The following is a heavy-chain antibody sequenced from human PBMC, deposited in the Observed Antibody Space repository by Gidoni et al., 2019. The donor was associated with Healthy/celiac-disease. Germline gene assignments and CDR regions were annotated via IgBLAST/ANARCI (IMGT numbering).Heavy chain of an antibody. Sequence: QVQLVQSGAEGKKPGASVKVSCKASGYTFTSYAMHWVRQAPGQRLEWMGWINAGNGNTKYSQKFQGRVTITRDTSASTAYMELSSLRSEDTAVYYCAASYGGSYYFDYWGQGTLVTVSS. J-gene: IGHJ4*02. V-gene: IGHV1-3*01. CDR3: AASYGGSYYFDY. CDR1: GYTFTSYA. D-gene: IGHD4-17*01. CDR2: INAGNGNT.